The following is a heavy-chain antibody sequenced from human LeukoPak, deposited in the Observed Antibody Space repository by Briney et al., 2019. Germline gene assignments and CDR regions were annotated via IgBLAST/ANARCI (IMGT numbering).Heavy chain of an antibody. J-gene: IGHJ5*01. CDR2: THPGGST. V-gene: IGHV4-4*07. D-gene: IGHD6-19*01. CDR1: GGSLTYYF. Sequence: PSETLSLTCTVSGGSLTYYFWSWVRQSAGQGLEWIGRTHPGGSTNYDPSLKSRVTMSIDPSKNQFSLSLSSVTAADTAVYYCARTPSVLRGGGWYEAWLDSWGQGTLVTVPS. CDR3: ARTPSVLRGGGWYEAWLDS.